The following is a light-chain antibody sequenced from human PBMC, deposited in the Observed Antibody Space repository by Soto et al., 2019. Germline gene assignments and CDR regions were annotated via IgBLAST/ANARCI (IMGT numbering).Light chain of an antibody. CDR2: GAS. CDR3: RQHGSASWT. J-gene: IGKJ1*01. Sequence: EIVLTQSPGTMSLSPGEGATLSCRASQGISSGYLAWYQQRPGQAPRLLIYGASNRATGIPDRFSGSGSGTDFTLTISRLEPEDLAMYYCRQHGSASWTVGQGTQVEFK. CDR1: QGISSGY. V-gene: IGKV3-20*01.